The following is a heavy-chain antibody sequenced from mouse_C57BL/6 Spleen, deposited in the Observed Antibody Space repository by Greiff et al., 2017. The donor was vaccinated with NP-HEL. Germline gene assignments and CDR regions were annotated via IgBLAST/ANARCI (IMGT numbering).Heavy chain of an antibody. CDR3: TRTGTFYAMDY. J-gene: IGHJ4*01. V-gene: IGHV5-9-1*02. CDR1: GFTFSSYA. D-gene: IGHD4-1*01. CDR2: ISSGGDYI. Sequence: EVQVVESGEGLVKPGGSLKLSCAASGFTFSSYAMSWVRQTPEKRLEWVAYISSGGDYIYYADTVKGRFTISRDNARNTLYLQMSSLKSEDTAMYYCTRTGTFYAMDYWGQGTSVTVSS.